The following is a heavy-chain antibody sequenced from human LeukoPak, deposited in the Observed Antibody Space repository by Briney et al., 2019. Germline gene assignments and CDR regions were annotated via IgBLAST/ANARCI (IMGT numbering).Heavy chain of an antibody. Sequence: GRSLRLSCAASGFTFDDYAMHWVRQAPGKGLEWVSGISWNSVTIVYADSVKGRFTISRGNAKNSLYLQMNSLRAEDMALYYCAKDEFVASDFTGAFDIWGQGTMVTVSS. CDR2: ISWNSVTI. CDR3: AKDEFVASDFTGAFDI. V-gene: IGHV3-9*03. D-gene: IGHD2-8*02. J-gene: IGHJ3*02. CDR1: GFTFDDYA.